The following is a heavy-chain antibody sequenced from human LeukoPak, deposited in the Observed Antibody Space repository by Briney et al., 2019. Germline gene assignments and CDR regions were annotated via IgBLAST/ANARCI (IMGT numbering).Heavy chain of an antibody. CDR1: GGTFSSYA. V-gene: IGHV1-69*04. CDR3: AREVGYYYGSGKPYYYGMDV. D-gene: IGHD3-10*01. CDR2: IIPILGIA. J-gene: IGHJ6*02. Sequence: SVKVSCKASGGTFSSYAISWVRQAPGQGLEWMGRIIPILGIANYAQKFEGRVTITADKSTSTAYMELSSLRSEDTAVYYCAREVGYYYGSGKPYYYGMDVWGQGTTVTVSS.